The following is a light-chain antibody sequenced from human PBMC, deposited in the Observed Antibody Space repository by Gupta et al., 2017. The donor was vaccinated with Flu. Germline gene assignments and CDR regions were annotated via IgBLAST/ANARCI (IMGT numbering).Light chain of an antibody. Sequence: EIVLTQSPSTLSLSTGERATRSCRASQSVSSYLAWYQQKPGQAPRLIIYDASNSAIGSPVRFSGCGDAKDFTRTSSSREDEDCDVYYVQHCSNLLTFGGGTKVEIK. CDR3: QHCSNLLT. CDR2: DAS. CDR1: QSVSSY. V-gene: IGKV3-11*01. J-gene: IGKJ4*01.